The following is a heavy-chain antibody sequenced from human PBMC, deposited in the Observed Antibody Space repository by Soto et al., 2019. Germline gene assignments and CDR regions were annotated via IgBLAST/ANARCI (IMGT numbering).Heavy chain of an antibody. CDR3: ARLSVWGSYRSTFDY. J-gene: IGHJ4*02. V-gene: IGHV3-7*01. Sequence: QTVGSLRLSCAASGFTFSSYWMSWVRQAPGKGLEWVANIKQDGSEKYYVDSVKGRFTISRDNAKNSLYLQMNSLRAEDTAVYYCARLSVWGSYRSTFDYWGQGTLVTVSS. CDR1: GFTFSSYW. D-gene: IGHD3-16*02. CDR2: IKQDGSEK.